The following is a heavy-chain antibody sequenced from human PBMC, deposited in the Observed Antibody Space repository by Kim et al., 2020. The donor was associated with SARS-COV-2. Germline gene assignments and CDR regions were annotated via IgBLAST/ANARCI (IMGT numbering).Heavy chain of an antibody. CDR3: ARDYGSNFNCFDP. CDR1: GAPLASGGYY. J-gene: IGHJ5*02. D-gene: IGHD6-13*01. Sequence: SETLSLTCTVSGAPLASGGYYWTWVRQRPGEGLEWIGYIYHTGKTYYNQSLGGRVSFSLDMSTNQFSLSLTSVTAADTAMYFCARDYGSNFNCFDPWGQG. V-gene: IGHV4-31*03. CDR2: IYHTGKT.